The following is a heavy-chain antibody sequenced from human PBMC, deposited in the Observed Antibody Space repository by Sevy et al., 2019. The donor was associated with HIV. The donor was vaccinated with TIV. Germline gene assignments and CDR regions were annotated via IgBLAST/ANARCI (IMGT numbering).Heavy chain of an antibody. CDR3: HAASQGS. J-gene: IGHJ5*02. D-gene: IGHD6-25*01. CDR1: GFTFSDYC. CDR2: ISDDGGNT. V-gene: IGHV3-74*01. Sequence: GGSLRLSCAASGFTFSDYCMHWVRQAPGKGLVWVSHISDDGGNTNYADSVKGRFTISRDNAKNTLYLQMNNLRVEDTALCYGHAASQGSWGQGTLVTVSS.